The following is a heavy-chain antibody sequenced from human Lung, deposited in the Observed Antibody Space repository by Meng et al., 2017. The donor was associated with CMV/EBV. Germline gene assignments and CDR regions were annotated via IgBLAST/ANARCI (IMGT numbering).Heavy chain of an antibody. CDR1: GGSISSSSYY. J-gene: IGHJ4*02. CDR3: ARPDDSSGWYMPFDY. D-gene: IGHD6-19*01. CDR2: IYYSGST. V-gene: IGHV4-39*01. Sequence: SETXSLTCTVSGGSISSSSYYWGWIRQPPGKGLEWIGSIYYSGSTYYNPSLKSRVTISVDTSKNQFSLKLSSVTAADTAVYYCARPDDSSGWYMPFDYSGQGXLVTVSS.